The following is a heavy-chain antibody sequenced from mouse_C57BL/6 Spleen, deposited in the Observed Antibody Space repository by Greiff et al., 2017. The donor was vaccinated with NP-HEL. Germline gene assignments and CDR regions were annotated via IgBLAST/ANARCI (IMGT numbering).Heavy chain of an antibody. Sequence: QVQLQKPGAELVRPGSSVKLSCKASGYTFTSYWMHWVKQRPIQGLEWIGNIDPSDSETHYNQKFKDKATLTVDKSSSTAYMQLSSLTSEDSAVYYCARSPYYGSRANYLGYWGQGTTLTVSS. CDR1: GYTFTSYW. V-gene: IGHV1-52*01. CDR2: IDPSDSET. CDR3: ARSPYYGSRANYLGY. J-gene: IGHJ2*01. D-gene: IGHD1-1*01.